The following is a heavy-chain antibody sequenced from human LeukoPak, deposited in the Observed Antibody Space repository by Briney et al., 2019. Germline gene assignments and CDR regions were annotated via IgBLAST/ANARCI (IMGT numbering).Heavy chain of an antibody. CDR1: GGSISSSSYY. D-gene: IGHD5-12*01. Sequence: SETLSLTCTVSGGSISSSSYYWGWIRQPPGKGLEWIGYIYYSGSTNYNPSLKSRVTISVDTSKNQFSLKLSSVTAADTAVYYCARLRFKGVGLDPWGQGTLVTVSS. CDR3: ARLRFKGVGLDP. CDR2: IYYSGST. J-gene: IGHJ5*02. V-gene: IGHV4-61*05.